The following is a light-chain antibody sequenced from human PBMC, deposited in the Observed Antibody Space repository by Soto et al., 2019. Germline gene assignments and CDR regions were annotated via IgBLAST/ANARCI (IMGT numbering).Light chain of an antibody. J-gene: IGLJ3*02. CDR2: DVS. Sequence: QSALTQPRSVSGSPGQSVTISCTGTSSDVGGYNYVSWYQHHPGKAPKFMIYDVSKRPSGVPDRFSASKSGNTASLTISGLQAEDEADYYCCSYAGDYTGVFGGGTKLTVL. CDR1: SSDVGGYNY. V-gene: IGLV2-11*01. CDR3: CSYAGDYTGV.